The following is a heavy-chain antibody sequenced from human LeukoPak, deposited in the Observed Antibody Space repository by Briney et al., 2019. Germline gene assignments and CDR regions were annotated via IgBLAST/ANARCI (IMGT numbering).Heavy chain of an antibody. Sequence: PSQTLSLTCTVSGGSISGGDYYWSWIRQPPGKGLEWIGYIFYSGSTYYNPSLESRLTISVDTSKNQFSLQLNSVTPEDTAVYYCARDQDGMDVWGQGTTVTVSS. CDR2: IFYSGST. V-gene: IGHV4-30-4*01. CDR1: GGSISGGDYY. CDR3: ARDQDGMDV. J-gene: IGHJ6*02.